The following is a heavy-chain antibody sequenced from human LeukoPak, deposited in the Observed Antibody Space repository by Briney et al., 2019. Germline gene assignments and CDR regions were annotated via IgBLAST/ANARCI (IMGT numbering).Heavy chain of an antibody. CDR1: GFTVSSNY. CDR2: IYSSGST. Sequence: PGGSLRLSCAASGFTVSSNYMSWVRQAPGKGLEWVSVIYSSGSTYYADSVKGRFTISRDNSKNTLYLQMNSLRAEDTAVYYCARGIGTTYYYDSSGYSPDDYWGQGTLVTVSS. CDR3: ARGIGTTYYYDSSGYSPDDY. J-gene: IGHJ4*02. D-gene: IGHD3-22*01. V-gene: IGHV3-66*01.